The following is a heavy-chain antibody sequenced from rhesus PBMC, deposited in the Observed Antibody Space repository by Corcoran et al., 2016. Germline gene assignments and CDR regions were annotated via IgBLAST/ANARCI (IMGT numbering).Heavy chain of an antibody. D-gene: IGHD1-44*01. Sequence: QVQLQESGPGLVKPSETLSLTCAVSGGSFSSYWWSWIRQPPGKGLEWFGEINGNSGSTNYNPSLKSRVIISKDASKNQFSLKLSSVTAADPAVYYCARDRLTTDYWGQGVLVTVSS. J-gene: IGHJ4*01. CDR1: GGSFSSYW. CDR2: INGNSGST. CDR3: ARDRLTTDY. V-gene: IGHV4-80*01.